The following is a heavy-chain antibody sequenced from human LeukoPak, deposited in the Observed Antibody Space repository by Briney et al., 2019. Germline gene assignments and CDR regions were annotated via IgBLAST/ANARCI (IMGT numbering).Heavy chain of an antibody. Sequence: SETLSLTCAVSGGSFRGYYWSWIRQPPGKGLEWIGEINHSESTNYNPSLKSRVTISGDTSKNQFSLKLCSVTAADTAVYYCAIGVIVVVPAATVHFDYWGQGTLVTVSS. CDR2: INHSEST. D-gene: IGHD2-2*01. V-gene: IGHV4-34*01. J-gene: IGHJ4*02. CDR1: GGSFRGYY. CDR3: AIGVIVVVPAATVHFDY.